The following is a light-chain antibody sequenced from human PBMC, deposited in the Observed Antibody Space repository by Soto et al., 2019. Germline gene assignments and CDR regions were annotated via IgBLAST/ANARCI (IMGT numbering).Light chain of an antibody. J-gene: IGLJ1*01. V-gene: IGLV1-40*01. Sequence: QSVLTQPPSVSGAPGQRVTIYCSGSSSNIGAGYDVHWYQQLPGTAPKPLIYGDTNRPSGVPDRISGSKSGTSASLAITGLQADDEADYYCQSYDSSLSSFVFGTGTKVTVL. CDR2: GDT. CDR1: SSNIGAGYD. CDR3: QSYDSSLSSFV.